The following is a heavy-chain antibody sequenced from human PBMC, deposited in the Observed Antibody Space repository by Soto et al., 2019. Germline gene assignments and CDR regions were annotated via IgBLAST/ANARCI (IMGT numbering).Heavy chain of an antibody. CDR3: ARATYYYGSGSYWWDYYYYGMDV. J-gene: IGHJ6*02. Sequence: QVQLVESGGGVVQPGRSLRLSCAASGFTFSSYAMHWVRQAPGKGLEWVAVISYDGSNKYYADSVKGRFTISRDNSKNTRYLKMNSLRAEDTAVYYCARATYYYGSGSYWWDYYYYGMDVWGQGTTVTVSS. CDR1: GFTFSSYA. V-gene: IGHV3-30-3*01. CDR2: ISYDGSNK. D-gene: IGHD3-10*01.